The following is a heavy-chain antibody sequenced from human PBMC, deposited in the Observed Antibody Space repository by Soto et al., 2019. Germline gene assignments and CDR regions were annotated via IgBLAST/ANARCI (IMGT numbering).Heavy chain of an antibody. V-gene: IGHV1-69*01. CDR2: VIPLFKTP. Sequence: QVQLVQSGAEVKRPGSSVKVSCKASGGSFITYGITWVRQAPGQGPEWMGGVIPLFKTPKYAERFKGRLSTNADESTRTALLELSSLRSEDTAVYFCARASPSLCVGGNCYRLDSSFDYWGQGTLVSVAS. CDR3: ARASPSLCVGGNCYRLDSSFDY. J-gene: IGHJ4*02. CDR1: GGSFITYG. D-gene: IGHD2-21*01.